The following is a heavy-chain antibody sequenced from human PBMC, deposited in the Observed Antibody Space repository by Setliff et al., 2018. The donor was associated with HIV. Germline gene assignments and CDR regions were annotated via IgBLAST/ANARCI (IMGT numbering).Heavy chain of an antibody. J-gene: IGHJ4*02. CDR3: ARGGLGFLDWCLPDS. CDR1: GYDFSSYS. V-gene: IGHV1-18*04. CDR2: ISGLTGEV. Sequence: ASVMVSCKASGYDFSSYSMMWVRQTPGQGLEWLGWISGLTGEVRLAKEFQGRVTLTTPAYTAYMELKSLRSEDRGVYYCARGGLGFLDWCLPDSWGQGTLVTVSS. D-gene: IGHD2-21*02.